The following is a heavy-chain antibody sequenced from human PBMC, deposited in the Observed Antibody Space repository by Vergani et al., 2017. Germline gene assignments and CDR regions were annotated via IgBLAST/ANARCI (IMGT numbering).Heavy chain of an antibody. D-gene: IGHD3-16*02. CDR2: IYYSGST. V-gene: IGHV4-31*11. J-gene: IGHJ6*03. CDR1: GGSISSGGYY. CDR3: ARASLRALVGYYYYMDV. Sequence: QVQLQESGPGLVKPSQTLSLTCAVSGGSISSGGYYWSWIRQHPGKGLEWIGYIYYSGSTYYNPSLKSRVTISVDTSKNQFSLWVNSVTAADTAVYFCARASLRALVGYYYYMDVWGKGKTVVVSS.